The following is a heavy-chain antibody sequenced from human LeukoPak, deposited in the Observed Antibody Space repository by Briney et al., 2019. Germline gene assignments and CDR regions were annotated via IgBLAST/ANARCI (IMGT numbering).Heavy chain of an antibody. CDR3: ARDGYYDSSGYNPFDY. CDR2: IYHSGST. D-gene: IGHD3-22*01. V-gene: IGHV4-30-2*01. J-gene: IGHJ4*02. Sequence: SETLSLTCAVSGGSISSGGYSWSWIRQPPGKGLEWIGYIYHSGSTYYNPSLKSRVTISVDRSKNQFSLRLSSVTAADTAVYYCARDGYYDSSGYNPFDYWGQGTLVTVSS. CDR1: GGSISSGGYS.